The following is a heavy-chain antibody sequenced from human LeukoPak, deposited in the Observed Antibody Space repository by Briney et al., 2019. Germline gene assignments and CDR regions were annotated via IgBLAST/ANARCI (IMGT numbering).Heavy chain of an antibody. CDR2: IRGSGSGLGSGN. J-gene: IGHJ4*02. D-gene: IGHD7-27*01. CDR1: GFVFSGYS. CDR3: ARDDNWGFDY. V-gene: IGHV3-48*04. Sequence: PGGSLRLSCAASGFVFSGYSMNWVRQAPGKGLEWVANIRGSGSGLGSGNYYADSVKGRFTISRDNAKTSLYLQMNSLRAEDTAFYYCARDDNWGFDYWGQGALVTVSS.